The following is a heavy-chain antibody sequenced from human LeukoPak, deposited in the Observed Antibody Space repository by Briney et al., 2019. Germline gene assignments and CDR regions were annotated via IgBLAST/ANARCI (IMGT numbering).Heavy chain of an antibody. Sequence: GGSLRLSCVGSDFTFANYAMTWVRLTPGRGLEWVSSIKGSGSYAMYADSVSGRFTTSRDNSRNTIFLQMTSLRAEDTAIYYCGRDPNGDYIGAFEFWGLGTLVSVSS. CDR2: IKGSGSYA. J-gene: IGHJ3*01. V-gene: IGHV3-23*01. CDR1: DFTFANYA. CDR3: GRDPNGDYIGAFEF. D-gene: IGHD4-17*01.